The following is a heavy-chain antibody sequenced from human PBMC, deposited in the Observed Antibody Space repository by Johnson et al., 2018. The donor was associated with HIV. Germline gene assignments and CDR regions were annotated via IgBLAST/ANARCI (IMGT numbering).Heavy chain of an antibody. CDR1: GFTFSNYA. CDR3: AKTLGYDSSDYHDGFDI. V-gene: IGHV3-30*02. CDR2: IRFDGSIE. J-gene: IGHJ3*02. Sequence: QVQLVESGGGVVQPGGSLRLSCEASGFTFSNYAMNWVRQAPGKGLEWVAFIRFDGSIEHQSDSVKGRFSISRDNSKNTMYLQMNSLRPEDTAVYYCAKTLGYDSSDYHDGFDIWGHGTMVTVSS. D-gene: IGHD3-22*01.